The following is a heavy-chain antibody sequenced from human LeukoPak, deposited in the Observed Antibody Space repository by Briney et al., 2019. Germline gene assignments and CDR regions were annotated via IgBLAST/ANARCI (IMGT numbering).Heavy chain of an antibody. D-gene: IGHD6-19*01. Sequence: GASVKVSCKASGGTFSSYAISWVRQAPGQGLEWMGGIIPIFGTANYAQKFQGRVTITADKSTSTAYMELSSLRSEDTAVYYCARVQVLSGWSEFDYWGQGTLVTVSS. CDR3: ARVQVLSGWSEFDY. V-gene: IGHV1-69*06. CDR2: IIPIFGTA. CDR1: GGTFSSYA. J-gene: IGHJ4*02.